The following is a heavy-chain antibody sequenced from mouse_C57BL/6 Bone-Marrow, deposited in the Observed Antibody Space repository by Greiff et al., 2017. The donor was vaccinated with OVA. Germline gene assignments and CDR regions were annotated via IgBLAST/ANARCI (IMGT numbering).Heavy chain of an antibody. V-gene: IGHV5-6*01. D-gene: IGHD1-1*01. CDR1: GFTFSSYG. Sequence: EVQVVESGGDLVKPGGSLKLSCAASGFTFSSYGMSWVRQTPDKRLEWVATISSGGSYTYYPDSVKGRFTISRDNAKNTLYLQMSSLKSEDTAMYYCARHGTTVYAMDYWGQGTSVTVSS. CDR2: ISSGGSYT. J-gene: IGHJ4*01. CDR3: ARHGTTVYAMDY.